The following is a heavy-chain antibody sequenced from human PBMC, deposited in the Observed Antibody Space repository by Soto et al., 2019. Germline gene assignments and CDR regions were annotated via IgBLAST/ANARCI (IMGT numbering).Heavy chain of an antibody. J-gene: IGHJ4*02. CDR2: ISGNAGST. D-gene: IGHD2-15*01. CDR3: AKDLLVVMLSGSYFDY. CDR1: GFIFNNYA. Sequence: EVQLLESGGGLVQPGGSLRLSCAAAGFIFNNYAMAWVRQAPGKGLEWVSSISGNAGSTYYADSVKGRFTISRDNSKNTLYLQMNSLRAEDTAVYYCAKDLLVVMLSGSYFDYWGQGTLVTVSS. V-gene: IGHV3-23*01.